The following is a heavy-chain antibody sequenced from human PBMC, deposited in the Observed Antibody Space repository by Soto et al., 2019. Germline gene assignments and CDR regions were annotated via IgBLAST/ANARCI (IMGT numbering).Heavy chain of an antibody. CDR1: GYNFTSYD. D-gene: IGHD2-15*01. J-gene: IGHJ6*02. CDR3: SRFGYCSGGSCKDGYYYYYYGMDV. CDR2: MNPNSGNT. V-gene: IGHV1-8*01. Sequence: ASAKVSSKASGYNFTSYDINWVRQATGQGIEWMGWMNPNSGNTGYAQKFQGRVTMTRNTSISTAYMELSSLRSEDTAVYYCSRFGYCSGGSCKDGYYYYYYGMDVWGQGTTVTVSS.